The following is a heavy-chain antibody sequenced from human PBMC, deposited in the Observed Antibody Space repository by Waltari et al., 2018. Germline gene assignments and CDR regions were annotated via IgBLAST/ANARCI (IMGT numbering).Heavy chain of an antibody. CDR2: IRNRVYGGTT. Sequence: LIESGGGLVQPGRSLRLSCRVSGFTFRDYGMSWVRQAPGKGLGWVGFIRNRVYGGTTEYAASVRGRFSISRDDSKGIVYLQMNSLKTEDTAVYYCTRDLASTYGDALDYWGQGVLVTVSS. CDR1: GFTFRDYG. J-gene: IGHJ4*02. V-gene: IGHV3-49*04. D-gene: IGHD4-17*01. CDR3: TRDLASTYGDALDY.